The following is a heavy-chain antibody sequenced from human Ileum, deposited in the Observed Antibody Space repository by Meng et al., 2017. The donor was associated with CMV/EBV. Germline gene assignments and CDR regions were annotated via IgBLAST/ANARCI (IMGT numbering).Heavy chain of an antibody. CDR2: LEPSGRGA. J-gene: IGHJ6*02. Sequence: GESLKISCAGYGFTFKNYWMTWVRQAPGKGLEWVASLEPSGRGAYYLDSVKGRFTISRDNSNNTLYLQMNSLRAGDTAVYSCARDGDSSSFYPNYYGMDVWGQGTTVTVSS. CDR3: ARDGDSSSFYPNYYGMDV. V-gene: IGHV3-7*03. D-gene: IGHD3-22*01. CDR1: GFTFKNYW.